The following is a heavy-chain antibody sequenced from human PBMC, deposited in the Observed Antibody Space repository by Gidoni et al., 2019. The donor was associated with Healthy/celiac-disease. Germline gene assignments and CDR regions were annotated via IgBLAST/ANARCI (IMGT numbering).Heavy chain of an antibody. CDR3: ARFNSNYGNYYYYYMDV. CDR1: GGTFSSYA. V-gene: IGHV1-69*01. J-gene: IGHJ6*03. D-gene: IGHD4-4*01. Sequence: QVQLVQSGAEVKKPGSSVKVSCKASGGTFSSYAISWVRQAPGQGLEWMGGIIPIFGTANYAQKFQGRVTITADESTSTAYMELSSLRSEDTAVYYCARFNSNYGNYYYYYMDVWGKGTTVTVSS. CDR2: IIPIFGTA.